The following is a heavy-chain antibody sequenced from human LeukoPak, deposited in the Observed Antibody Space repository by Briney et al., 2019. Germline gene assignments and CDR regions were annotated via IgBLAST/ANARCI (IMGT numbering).Heavy chain of an antibody. CDR2: ISSSGSYT. CDR3: VRGFGGRTDS. D-gene: IGHD2-15*01. CDR1: GFTFSSYS. Sequence: GGSLRLSCAASGFTFSSYSMNWVRQAPGKGLEWVSSISSSGSYTYYADSVKGRFTISRDNAKNSLYLQMNSLRAEDTAVYYCVRGFGGRTDSWGQGTEVTVST. V-gene: IGHV3-21*01. J-gene: IGHJ5*01.